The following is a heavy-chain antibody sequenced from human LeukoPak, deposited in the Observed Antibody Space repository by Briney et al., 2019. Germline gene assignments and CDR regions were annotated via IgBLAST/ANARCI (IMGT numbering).Heavy chain of an antibody. D-gene: IGHD1-26*01. V-gene: IGHV3-7*01. J-gene: IGHJ4*02. CDR3: ARDRVGATSPYFDY. CDR1: GFTFSNHW. CDR2: IKRDGSET. Sequence: PGGSLRLSCAPSGFTFSNHWMSWVRQAPGKGLEWVANIKRDGSETHYVDSVKGRFTISRDNAKNSLYLQMNSLRAEDTAVYYCARDRVGATSPYFDYWGQGTLVTVSS.